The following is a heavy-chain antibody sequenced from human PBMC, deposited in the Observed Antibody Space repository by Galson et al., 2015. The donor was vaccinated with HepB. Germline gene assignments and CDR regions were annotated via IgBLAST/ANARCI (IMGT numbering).Heavy chain of an antibody. CDR3: ARGYSPDI. J-gene: IGHJ3*02. CDR1: GGSFSGYY. V-gene: IGHV4-34*01. Sequence: ETLSLTCAVYGGSFSGYYWSWIRQPPGKGLEWIGEINHSGSTNYNPSLKSRVTISVDTSKNLFSLKLSSVTAADTAVYYCARGYSPDIWGQGTMVTVSS. CDR2: INHSGST. D-gene: IGHD2-21*01.